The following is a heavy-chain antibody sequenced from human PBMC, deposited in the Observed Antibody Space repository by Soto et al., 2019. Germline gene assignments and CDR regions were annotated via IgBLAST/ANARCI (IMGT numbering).Heavy chain of an antibody. J-gene: IGHJ4*02. CDR3: AKGGGSARDFDY. V-gene: IGHV3-30*18. CDR2: TSYDGNNK. D-gene: IGHD1-26*01. Sequence: GSLRLSCXGSGFTFGNYGMHWVRQAPGKGLEWVASTSYDGNNKYYADSLKGRFTISRDNSKKMVYLQMTSLGPEDTAVYYCAKGGGSARDFDYWGQGALVTVSS. CDR1: GFTFGNYG.